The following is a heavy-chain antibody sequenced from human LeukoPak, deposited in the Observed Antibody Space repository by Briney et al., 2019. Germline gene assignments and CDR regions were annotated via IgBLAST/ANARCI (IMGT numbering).Heavy chain of an antibody. D-gene: IGHD5-18*01. V-gene: IGHV4-34*01. CDR1: GGSFSGYY. CDR2: VNHSGST. Sequence: SETLSLTCVVYGGSFSGYYWNWIRQPPGKGLEWIGEVNHSGSTNYNPSLKSRITVSVDTSKNQFSLKLSSVTAADTAVYYCAREQLWLSGAFDIWGQGTMVTVSS. J-gene: IGHJ3*02. CDR3: AREQLWLSGAFDI.